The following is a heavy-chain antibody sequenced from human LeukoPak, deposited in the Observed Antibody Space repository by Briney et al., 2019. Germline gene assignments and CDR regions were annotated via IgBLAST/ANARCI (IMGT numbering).Heavy chain of an antibody. J-gene: IGHJ5*02. V-gene: IGHV4-34*01. D-gene: IGHD3-10*01. CDR2: INHSGST. CDR1: GGSFSGYY. Sequence: PSETLSLACAVDGGSFSGYYWSWVRQPPGKGLEWVGEINHSGSTNYNPSLKSQVTISVDTSKNQCSLKLSSVTAADTAVYYCARGFAYYYGSGSLRFDPWGQGTLVTVSS. CDR3: ARGFAYYYGSGSLRFDP.